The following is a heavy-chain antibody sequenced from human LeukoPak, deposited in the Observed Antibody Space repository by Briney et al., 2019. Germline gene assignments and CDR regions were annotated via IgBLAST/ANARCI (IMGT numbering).Heavy chain of an antibody. CDR1: GYTFTSYG. CDR3: ARDGPTDVLLWFGEPQDAFDI. Sequence: ASVKVSCEASGYTFTSYGISWVRQAPGQGLEWMGWISAYNGNTNYAQKLQGRVTMTTDTSTSTAYMELRSLRSDDTAVYYCARDGPTDVLLWFGEPQDAFDIWGQGTMVTVSS. V-gene: IGHV1-18*01. J-gene: IGHJ3*02. CDR2: ISAYNGNT. D-gene: IGHD3-10*01.